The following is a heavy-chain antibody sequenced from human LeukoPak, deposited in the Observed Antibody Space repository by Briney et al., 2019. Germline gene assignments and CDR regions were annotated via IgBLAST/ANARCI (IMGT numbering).Heavy chain of an antibody. D-gene: IGHD2-15*01. J-gene: IGHJ4*02. V-gene: IGHV3-21*04. CDR1: GFTFSSYS. CDR3: AKFPQSVVGTTQFDF. CDR2: ISSSSSYI. Sequence: PGGSLRLPCAASGFTFSSYSMNWVRQAPGKGLEWVSSISSSSSYIYYADSVKGRFTISRDNAKNSLYLQMNSLGAEDTAIYFCAKFPQSVVGTTQFDFWGQGTLVTVSS.